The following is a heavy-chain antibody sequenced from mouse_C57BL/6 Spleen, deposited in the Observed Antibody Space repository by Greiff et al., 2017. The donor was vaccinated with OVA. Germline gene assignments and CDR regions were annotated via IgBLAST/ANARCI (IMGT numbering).Heavy chain of an antibody. CDR3: ASPYSNLNYYAMDY. V-gene: IGHV1-72*01. CDR1: GYTFTSYW. J-gene: IGHJ4*01. Sequence: QVQLQQPGAELVKPGASVKLSCTASGYTFTSYWMHWVKQRPGRGLEWIGRIDPNSGGTKYNEKFKSKATLTVDKPSSTAYMQLSSLTSEDSAVYYGASPYSNLNYYAMDYWGQGTSVTVSS. CDR2: IDPNSGGT. D-gene: IGHD2-5*01.